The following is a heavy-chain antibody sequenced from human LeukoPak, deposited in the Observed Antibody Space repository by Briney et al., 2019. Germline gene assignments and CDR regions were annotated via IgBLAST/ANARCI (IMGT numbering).Heavy chain of an antibody. J-gene: IGHJ5*02. V-gene: IGHV1-2*02. CDR3: ARDTAMVTYWFDP. Sequence: GASVKVSCKASGYTFTGYYMHWVRQAPGQGLEWMGWINPNSGGTNYAQKFQGRVTMTRDTSISTAYMELSRLRSDDTAVYYCARDTAMVTYWFDPWGQETLVTVSS. D-gene: IGHD5-18*01. CDR1: GYTFTGYY. CDR2: INPNSGGT.